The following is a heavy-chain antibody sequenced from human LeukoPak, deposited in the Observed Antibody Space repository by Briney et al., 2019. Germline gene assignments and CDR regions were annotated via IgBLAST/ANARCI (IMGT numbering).Heavy chain of an antibody. CDR1: GFTFSSYE. Sequence: GGSLRLSCAASGFTFSSYEMNWVRQAPGKGLEWVSYISSSGSTIYYADSVKGRFTISRDNAKNSLYLQMNTLRAEDTAVYYCAREYSGSYCAFDIWGQGTVVTVSS. D-gene: IGHD1-26*01. CDR3: AREYSGSYCAFDI. J-gene: IGHJ3*02. V-gene: IGHV3-48*03. CDR2: ISSSGSTI.